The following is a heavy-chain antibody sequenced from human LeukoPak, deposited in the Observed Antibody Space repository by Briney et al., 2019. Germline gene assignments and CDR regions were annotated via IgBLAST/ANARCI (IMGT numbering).Heavy chain of an antibody. V-gene: IGHV4-59*12. CDR1: GGSISDYF. J-gene: IGHJ4*02. D-gene: IGHD4-11*01. Sequence: LETLSLTCTVSGGSISDYFRSWIRQPPGKGLEWMCYIYYSGSTTYNPSIMSRVTILSATTNNKTSLKLSSMTGADRTVYYCAGENDYSNYFDYWGQGTLVTVSS. CDR3: AGENDYSNYFDY. CDR2: IYYSGST.